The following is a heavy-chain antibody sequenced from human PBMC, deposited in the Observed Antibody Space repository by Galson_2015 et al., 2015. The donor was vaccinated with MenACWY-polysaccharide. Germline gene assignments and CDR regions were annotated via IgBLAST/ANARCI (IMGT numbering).Heavy chain of an antibody. CDR1: GFTFGNYG. CDR2: ISWNSDSI. Sequence: SLRLSCAASGFTFGNYGMHWVRQTPGKGLEWVSGISWNSDSIAYADSVKGRFTISRDNAKNSLYLQMNSLRAEDTAFYYCASALGGSSGWWGDWGQGTLVTVSS. J-gene: IGHJ4*02. D-gene: IGHD6-19*01. V-gene: IGHV3-9*01. CDR3: ASALGGSSGWWGD.